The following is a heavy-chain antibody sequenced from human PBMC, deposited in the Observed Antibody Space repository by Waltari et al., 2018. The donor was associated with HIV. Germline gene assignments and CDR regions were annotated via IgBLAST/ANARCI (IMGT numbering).Heavy chain of an antibody. J-gene: IGHJ6*02. CDR2: IYYSGGT. V-gene: IGHV4-31*03. CDR3: ARFFDILTGGNYYDMDV. Sequence: QVQLQESGPRLVKPSQTLSLTCTVSGGPISSGTSSWTWIRQQPGKGLEWIGHIYYSGGTYYKPSLKSRLSMSIDTSKNRFSLKLKSVTAADTAVYYCARFFDILTGGNYYDMDVWGQGTTVTVSS. D-gene: IGHD3-9*01. CDR1: GGPISSGTSS.